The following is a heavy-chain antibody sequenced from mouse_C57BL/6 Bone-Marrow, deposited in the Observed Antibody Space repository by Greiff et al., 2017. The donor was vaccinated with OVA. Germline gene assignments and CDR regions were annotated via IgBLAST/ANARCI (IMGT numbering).Heavy chain of an antibody. V-gene: IGHV1-82*01. Sequence: VQLQQSGPELVKPGASVKISCKASGYAYSSSWMNWVKQRPGKGLEWIGRIYPGDGDTNYNGKFKGKATLTADKTSSTAYMQLSTLASEDSSVYFCHYSGSSSYWYFDVWGTGTTVTVSS. J-gene: IGHJ1*03. CDR1: GYAYSSSW. CDR3: HYSGSSSYWYFDV. CDR2: IYPGDGDT. D-gene: IGHD1-1*01.